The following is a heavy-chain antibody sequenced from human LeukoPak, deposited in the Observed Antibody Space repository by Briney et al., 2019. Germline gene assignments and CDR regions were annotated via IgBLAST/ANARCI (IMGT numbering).Heavy chain of an antibody. CDR3: ASEIVVVITTHLYDAFDI. D-gene: IGHD3-22*01. CDR2: ISGSGGST. Sequence: GGSLGLSCAASGFTFSTYWMSWVRQAPGKGLEWVSAISGSGGSTYYADSVKGRFTISRDNSKNTLYLQMNSLRAEDTAVYYCASEIVVVITTHLYDAFDIWGQGTMVTVSS. J-gene: IGHJ3*02. CDR1: GFTFSTYW. V-gene: IGHV3-23*01.